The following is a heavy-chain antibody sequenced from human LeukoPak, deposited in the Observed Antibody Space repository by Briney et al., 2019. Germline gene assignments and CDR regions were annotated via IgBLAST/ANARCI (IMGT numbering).Heavy chain of an antibody. CDR3: ARYQNSSYDY. Sequence: ASVKVSCKASGGTFSSYAISWVRQAPGQGLEWMGRIIPIFGIANYAQKFQGRVTITADKSTSTAYMELSSLRSEETAVYYCARYQNSSYDYWGQGTLVTVSS. D-gene: IGHD3-22*01. V-gene: IGHV1-69*04. CDR1: GGTFSSYA. CDR2: IIPIFGIA. J-gene: IGHJ4*02.